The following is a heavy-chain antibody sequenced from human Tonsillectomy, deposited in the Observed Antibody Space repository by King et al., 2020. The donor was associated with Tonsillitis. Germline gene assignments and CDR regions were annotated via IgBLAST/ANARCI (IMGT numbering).Heavy chain of an antibody. CDR1: GGSFSGYY. D-gene: IGHD2-2*02. J-gene: IGHJ2*01. CDR3: ARGRYCSSTSCNKTLWYFDL. Sequence: VQLHQWGAGLLKPSETLSLTCAVYGGSFSGYYWSWIRQPPGKGLEWIGEINHSGSTNYNPSLKSRVTISVDTSKNQSSLKLSSLTAADTAVDYCARGRYCSSTSCNKTLWYFDLWGRGNLVTVSS. V-gene: IGHV4-34*01. CDR2: INHSGST.